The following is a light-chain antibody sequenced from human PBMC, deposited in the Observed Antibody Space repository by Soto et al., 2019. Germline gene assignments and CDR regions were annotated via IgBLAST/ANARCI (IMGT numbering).Light chain of an antibody. CDR2: RNN. CDR3: QSYDTNTVV. V-gene: IGLV1-47*01. J-gene: IGLJ2*01. CDR1: SSNIGSNY. Sequence: QSVLTQPPSASGTPGQRVTISCSGSSSNIGSNYVYWYQQLPGTAPKLLIYRNNQRPSGVPDRFSGSKSGTSASLTISGLQTEDEADYYCQSYDTNTVVFGGGTKLTVL.